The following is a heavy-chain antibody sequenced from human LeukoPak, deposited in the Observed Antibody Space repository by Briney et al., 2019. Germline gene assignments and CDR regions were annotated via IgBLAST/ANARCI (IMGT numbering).Heavy chain of an antibody. CDR1: GCTFTGYY. CDR2: INPNSGGT. Sequence: GASVKVSCKASGCTFTGYYMHWVRQAPGQGLEWMGWINPNSGGTNYAQKFQGRVTMTRDTSISTAHMELSRLRSDDTAVYYCAREGIDYGDYPFDYWGQGTLVTVSS. J-gene: IGHJ4*02. D-gene: IGHD4-17*01. V-gene: IGHV1-2*02. CDR3: AREGIDYGDYPFDY.